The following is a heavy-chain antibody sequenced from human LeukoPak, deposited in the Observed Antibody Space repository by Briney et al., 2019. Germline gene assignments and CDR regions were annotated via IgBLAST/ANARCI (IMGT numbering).Heavy chain of an antibody. CDR2: IYSGGST. CDR1: GFTVSSNY. J-gene: IGHJ4*02. Sequence: GGSLXXSCAASGFTVSSNYMSWVRQAPGKGLEGVSVIYSGGSTYYTDSVKGRCTISRDNYKKKRYLPMKSLQTEDTAVYYCARAQKDDFWSGYYKYYFDYWGQGTLVTVSS. D-gene: IGHD3-3*01. V-gene: IGHV3-53*01. CDR3: ARAQKDDFWSGYYKYYFDY.